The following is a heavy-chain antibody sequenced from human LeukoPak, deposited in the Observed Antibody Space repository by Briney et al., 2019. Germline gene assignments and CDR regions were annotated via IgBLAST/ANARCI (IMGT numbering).Heavy chain of an antibody. Sequence: ASGKVSCKSSGYTFTTYGITWVRQAPGQGLECMGWISTYNGNTNYAQKLQGRVTMTTDTSTSTAYMELRSLRSDDTAMYYCARDRMDTGTYFDYWGQGTLVTVSS. J-gene: IGHJ4*02. V-gene: IGHV1-18*01. D-gene: IGHD5-18*01. CDR2: ISTYNGNT. CDR1: GYTFTTYG. CDR3: ARDRMDTGTYFDY.